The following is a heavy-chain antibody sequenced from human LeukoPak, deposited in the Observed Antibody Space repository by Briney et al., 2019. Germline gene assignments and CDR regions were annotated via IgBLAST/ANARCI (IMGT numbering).Heavy chain of an antibody. V-gene: IGHV4-59*01. J-gene: IGHJ4*02. CDR2: IYYSGST. D-gene: IGHD5-18*01. CDR3: ARISYGPFSTHKGSPSLFDY. CDR1: GGSISSYY. Sequence: SETLSLTCTVSGGSISSYYWSWIRQPPGKGLEWIGYIYYSGSTNYNPSLKSRVTISVDTSKNQFSLKLSSVTAADTAVYYCARISYGPFSTHKGSPSLFDYWGQGTLVTVSS.